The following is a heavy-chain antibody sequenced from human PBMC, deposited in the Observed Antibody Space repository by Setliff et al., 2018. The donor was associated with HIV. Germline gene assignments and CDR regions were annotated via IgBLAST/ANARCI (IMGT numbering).Heavy chain of an antibody. D-gene: IGHD3-3*01. CDR3: ARAPHWEWLGTGNAFDI. V-gene: IGHV4-31*03. CDR1: GGSISSGGYY. Sequence: LSLTCTVSGGSISSGGYYWSWIRQHPGKGLEWIGYIYYSGSTYYNPSLKSRVTISVDTSKNQYSLELSSVTAADTAVYYCARAPHWEWLGTGNAFDIWGQGTMVTVSS. J-gene: IGHJ3*02. CDR2: IYYSGST.